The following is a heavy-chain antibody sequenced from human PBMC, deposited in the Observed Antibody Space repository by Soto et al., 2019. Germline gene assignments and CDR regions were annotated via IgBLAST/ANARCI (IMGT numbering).Heavy chain of an antibody. Sequence: GGSLRLCNAASEFNFSDFWMHWVRQAPGKGLVWVSRIYSDGSGTTYADSVKGRFTISRDNAKSTLYLQMNSLRAEDTAVYYCATLNSFGSDYWGRGTLVTVSS. D-gene: IGHD5-18*01. CDR3: ATLNSFGSDY. J-gene: IGHJ4*02. V-gene: IGHV3-74*01. CDR1: EFNFSDFW. CDR2: IYSDGSGT.